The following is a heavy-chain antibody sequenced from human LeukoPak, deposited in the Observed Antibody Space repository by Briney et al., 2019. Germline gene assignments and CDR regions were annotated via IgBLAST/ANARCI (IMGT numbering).Heavy chain of an antibody. CDR2: INHSGST. Sequence: SETLSLTCAVYGGSFSGYYWSWIRQPPGKGLEWIGEINHSGSTNYNPSLKSRVTISVDTSKNQFSLKLSSVTAADTAVYYCARSSGSYYVGIIDYWGQGTLVTVSS. CDR3: ARSSGSYYVGIIDY. J-gene: IGHJ4*02. CDR1: GGSFSGYY. D-gene: IGHD1-26*01. V-gene: IGHV4-34*01.